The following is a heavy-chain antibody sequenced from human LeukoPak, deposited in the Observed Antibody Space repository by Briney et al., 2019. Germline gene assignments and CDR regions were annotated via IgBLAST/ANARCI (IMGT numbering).Heavy chain of an antibody. V-gene: IGHV4-30-2*01. CDR2: IYHSGST. J-gene: IGHJ6*02. CDR1: GGSISNDY. D-gene: IGHD6-19*01. Sequence: SETLSLTCTVSGGSISNDYWSWIRQPPGKGLEWIGYIYHSGSTYYNPSLKGRATISVDRSKNQFSLKLSSVTAADTAVYYCARAKGIAVAGNYYYYGMDVWGRGTTVTVSS. CDR3: ARAKGIAVAGNYYYYGMDV.